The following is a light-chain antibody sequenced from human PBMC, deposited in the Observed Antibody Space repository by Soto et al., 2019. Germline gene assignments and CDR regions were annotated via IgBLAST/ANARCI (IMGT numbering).Light chain of an antibody. V-gene: IGKV3-11*01. CDR3: QQRDYWQGT. Sequence: EIVLTQSPVTLSLSPGERATLSCRASQSVSSRLAWYQQKPGQAPRLLIYDVSNRATGIPARFSGSESGTDLARTINSLEPEGFTVYYCQQRDYWQGTFGQGTRLKIK. J-gene: IGKJ5*01. CDR2: DVS. CDR1: QSVSSR.